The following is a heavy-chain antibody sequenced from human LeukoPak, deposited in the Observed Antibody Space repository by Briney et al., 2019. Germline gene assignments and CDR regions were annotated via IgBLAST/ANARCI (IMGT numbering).Heavy chain of an antibody. CDR1: GGSISSYY. CDR2: IYYSGST. CDR3: ARGMVRGVTSAYYYYYYMDV. J-gene: IGHJ6*03. D-gene: IGHD3-10*01. Sequence: PSETLSLTCTVSGGSISSYYWSWLRQPPGKGLEWIGYIYYSGSTNYNPSLKSRVTISVDTSKNQFSLKLSSVTAADTAVYYCARGMVRGVTSAYYYYYYMDVCGKGTTVTISS. V-gene: IGHV4-59*01.